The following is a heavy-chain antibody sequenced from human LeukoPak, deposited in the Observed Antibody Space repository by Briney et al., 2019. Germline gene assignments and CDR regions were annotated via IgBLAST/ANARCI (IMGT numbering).Heavy chain of an antibody. CDR1: GGTFSSYA. D-gene: IGHD2-21*02. V-gene: IGHV1-69*05. CDR3: AREYCGGDCYPFLSGLFDY. Sequence: SVKVSCKASGGTFSSYAISWVRQAPGQGLEWMGRIIPIFGTANYAQKFQGRVTITTDASTSTAYMELSSLRSEDTAVYYCAREYCGGDCYPFLSGLFDYWGQGTLVTVSS. CDR2: IIPIFGTA. J-gene: IGHJ4*02.